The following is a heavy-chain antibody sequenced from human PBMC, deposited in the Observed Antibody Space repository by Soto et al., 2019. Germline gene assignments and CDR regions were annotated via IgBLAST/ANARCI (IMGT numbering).Heavy chain of an antibody. J-gene: IGHJ4*02. D-gene: IGHD6-6*01. V-gene: IGHV4-34*01. CDR1: GGSFSGYY. CDR2: INHSGST. Sequence: SETLSLTCAVYGGSFSGYYWSWIRQPPGKGLKWIGEINHSGSTNYNPSLKSRVTISVDTSKNQFSLKLSSVTAADTAVYYCARARNYSSSSNLSGFDYWGQGTLVTVSS. CDR3: ARARNYSSSSNLSGFDY.